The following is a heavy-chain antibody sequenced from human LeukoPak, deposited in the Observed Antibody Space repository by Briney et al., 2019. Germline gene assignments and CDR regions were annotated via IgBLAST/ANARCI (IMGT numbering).Heavy chain of an antibody. V-gene: IGHV3-30*18. J-gene: IGHJ6*03. Sequence: PGRSLRLSCAASGFTFSSYGMHWVRQAPGKGLEWVAVISYDGSNKYYADSVKGRFTISRDNSKNTLYLQMNSLRAEDTAVYYCAKGTAAGPYYYYYYMDVWGKGTTVTVSS. D-gene: IGHD6-13*01. CDR1: GFTFSSYG. CDR3: AKGTAAGPYYYYYYMDV. CDR2: ISYDGSNK.